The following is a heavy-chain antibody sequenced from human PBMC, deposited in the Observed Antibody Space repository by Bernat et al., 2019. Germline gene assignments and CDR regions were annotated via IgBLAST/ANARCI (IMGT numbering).Heavy chain of an antibody. CDR3: ARDKAGAGSSTGLH. V-gene: IGHV3-23*01. D-gene: IGHD6-19*01. J-gene: IGHJ4*02. CDR1: GFTLSSYA. CDR2: ISASGGST. Sequence: EVQLLESGGGLVQPGGSLRLSCAASGFTLSSYAMGWVRQAPGKGLEWVSGISASGGSTYYAESVKGRFTVSRDNSKNTVYVEMNNRRAEDTAVYYCARDKAGAGSSTGLHWGQGTLVTVSS.